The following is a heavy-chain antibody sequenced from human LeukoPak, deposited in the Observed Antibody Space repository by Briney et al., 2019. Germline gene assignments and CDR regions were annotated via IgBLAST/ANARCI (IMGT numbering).Heavy chain of an antibody. CDR1: GFTFSSYG. CDR3: AKGTPSSWYHFDY. Sequence: GVLRLSCAASGFTFSSYGMHWVRQAPGKGLEWVAFIRSDGSIKYYTESVKGRFTISRDNSKNTLYLQMNSLRAEDTALYYCAKGTPSSWYHFDYWGQGTLVTVSS. CDR2: IRSDGSIK. D-gene: IGHD6-13*01. J-gene: IGHJ4*02. V-gene: IGHV3-30*02.